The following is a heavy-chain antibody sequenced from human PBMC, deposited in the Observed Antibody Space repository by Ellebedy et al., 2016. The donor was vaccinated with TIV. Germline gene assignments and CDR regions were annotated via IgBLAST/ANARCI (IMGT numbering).Heavy chain of an antibody. J-gene: IGHJ6*02. Sequence: ASVKVSCKVSGYTLTELSMHWVRQAPGKGLEWMGGFDPEDGETIYAQKFQGRVTMTADKSTDTAYMERRSLRSDDTAVYYCAREFSALWFGESLSGMDVWGQGTTVTVSS. D-gene: IGHD3-10*01. V-gene: IGHV1-24*01. CDR2: FDPEDGET. CDR3: AREFSALWFGESLSGMDV. CDR1: GYTLTELS.